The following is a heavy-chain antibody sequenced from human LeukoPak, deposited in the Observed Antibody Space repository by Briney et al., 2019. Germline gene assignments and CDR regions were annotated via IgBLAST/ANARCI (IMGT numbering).Heavy chain of an antibody. V-gene: IGHV4-39*01. D-gene: IGHD5-24*01. Sequence: SETLSLTCTVSGGSISSSSYYWGWIRQPPGKGLEWVGSIYYSGSTYYNPSLKSRVTISVDTSKNQFSLKLSSVTAADTAVYYCACPDTKDEGFDYWGQGTLVTVSS. CDR2: IYYSGST. J-gene: IGHJ4*02. CDR1: GGSISSSSYY. CDR3: ACPDTKDEGFDY.